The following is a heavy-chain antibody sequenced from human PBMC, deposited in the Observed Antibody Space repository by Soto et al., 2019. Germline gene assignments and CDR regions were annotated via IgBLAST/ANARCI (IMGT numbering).Heavy chain of an antibody. V-gene: IGHV1-2*04. J-gene: IGHJ6*02. D-gene: IGHD2-8*01. CDR3: ARGHSPDCSTGVCSFFYNHEMDV. CDR2: INPKSGGT. CDR1: GYSFTDYH. Sequence: QVQLVQSGAEVKKPGASVRVSCKASGYSFTDYHIHWVRQAPGQGLEWLGRINPKSGGTSTAQKFQGWVTMTRDKSISTVYMELARLGSDETAVYFCARGHSPDCSTGVCSFFYNHEMDVWGQGTTVTVSS.